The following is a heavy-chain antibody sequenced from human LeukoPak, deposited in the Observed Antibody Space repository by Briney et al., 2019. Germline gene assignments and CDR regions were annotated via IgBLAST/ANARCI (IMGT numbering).Heavy chain of an antibody. CDR1: GFTFSSYA. J-gene: IGHJ5*02. CDR3: AKVRYFDWLPPIAFDP. V-gene: IGHV3-23*01. CDR2: ISGSGGST. D-gene: IGHD3-9*01. Sequence: GGSLRLSCAASGFTFSSYAMSWVRQAPGKGLEWVSAISGSGGSTYYADSVKGRFTISRDNSKNTLYLQMNSLRAEDTAVYYCAKVRYFDWLPPIAFDPWGQGTLVTVSS.